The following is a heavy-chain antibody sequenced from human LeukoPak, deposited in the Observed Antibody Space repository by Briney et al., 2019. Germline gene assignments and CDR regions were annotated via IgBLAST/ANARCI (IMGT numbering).Heavy chain of an antibody. D-gene: IGHD3-3*01. V-gene: IGHV1-8*02. CDR3: ARGLFSYDFWSGYYKSSTIDY. J-gene: IGHJ4*02. CDR2: MNPNSGNT. Sequence: ASVKVSCKASGYTFTSYGISWVRQATGQGLEWMGWMNPNSGNTGYAQKFQGRVTMTRNTSISTAYMELSSLRSEDTAVYYCARGLFSYDFWSGYYKSSTIDYWGQGTLVTVSS. CDR1: GYTFTSYG.